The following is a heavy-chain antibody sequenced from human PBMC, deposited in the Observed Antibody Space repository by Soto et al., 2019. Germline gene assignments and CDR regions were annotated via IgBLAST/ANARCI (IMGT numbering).Heavy chain of an antibody. D-gene: IGHD1-26*01. CDR3: ARALIHSAIYFDP. V-gene: IGHV1-3*01. Sequence: ASVKVSCKASGDTFTIYAMHWVRQAPGQGLEWMGRINPGNNDTKYSQKFQGRVTISSDTSANTAYMELSSLRSEDTAIYYCARALIHSAIYFDPWGQGTLVTAPQ. CDR2: INPGNNDT. J-gene: IGHJ5*02. CDR1: GDTFTIYA.